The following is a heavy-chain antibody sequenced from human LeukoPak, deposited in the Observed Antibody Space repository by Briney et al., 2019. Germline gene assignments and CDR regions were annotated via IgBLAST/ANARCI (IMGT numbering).Heavy chain of an antibody. CDR3: AKDKDYGYYMDV. CDR2: IWYDGSDK. V-gene: IGHV3-33*06. CDR1: GFTFSDAW. J-gene: IGHJ6*03. Sequence: GGSLRLSCVGSGFTFSDAWISWVRQAPGKGLEWVAVIWYDGSDKYYADSVKGRFTISRDNSKNTLYLQMNSLRAEDTAVYYCAKDKDYGYYMDVWGKGTTVTVSS. D-gene: IGHD3-16*01.